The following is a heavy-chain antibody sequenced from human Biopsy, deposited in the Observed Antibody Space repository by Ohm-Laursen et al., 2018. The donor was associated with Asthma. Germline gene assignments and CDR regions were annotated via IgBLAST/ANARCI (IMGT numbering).Heavy chain of an antibody. CDR3: AKDIGSREDY. CDR1: GFTVSRDH. Sequence: SLRLSCSASGFTVSRDHMFWVRQAPGKGLEWVSVIYSGGTSHTADSVRGRFTISRDFSKNTLHLQMHSLRAEDTAVYYCAKDIGSREDYWGQGTLVTVSS. D-gene: IGHD5-24*01. V-gene: IGHV3-53*01. J-gene: IGHJ4*02. CDR2: IYSGGTS.